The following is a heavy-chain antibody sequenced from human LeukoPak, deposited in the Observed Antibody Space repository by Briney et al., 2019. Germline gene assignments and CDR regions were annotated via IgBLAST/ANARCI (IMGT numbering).Heavy chain of an antibody. Sequence: GESLRISCKGSGYSFTSYWISWVRQMPGQGLEWMGRIDPSDSYTNYSPSFQGHVTISADKSISTAYLQWSSLKASDTAMYYCALTPGGIVVAPPDYWDQGTLVTVSS. J-gene: IGHJ4*02. D-gene: IGHD2-2*01. CDR1: GYSFTSYW. CDR3: ALTPGGIVVAPPDY. CDR2: IDPSDSYT. V-gene: IGHV5-10-1*01.